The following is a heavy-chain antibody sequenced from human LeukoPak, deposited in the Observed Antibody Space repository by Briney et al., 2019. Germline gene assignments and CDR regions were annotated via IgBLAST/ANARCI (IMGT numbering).Heavy chain of an antibody. CDR3: ARGGLISLANTPLGAFDI. CDR1: GDSINTNSYS. J-gene: IGHJ3*02. V-gene: IGHV4-39*07. CDR2: VYNSGNT. D-gene: IGHD2-15*01. Sequence: SETLSLTCIVSGDSINTNSYSWGWLRQPPGKGLEWIGTVYNSGNTYYKTSVTSRVTITMDTSKNQFSLHLNSVTPEDTAVYYCARGGLISLANTPLGAFDIWGQGTMVSVSS.